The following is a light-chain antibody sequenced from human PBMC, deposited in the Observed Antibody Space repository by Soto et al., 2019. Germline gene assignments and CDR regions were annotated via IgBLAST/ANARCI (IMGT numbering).Light chain of an antibody. V-gene: IGLV2-14*01. CDR1: SSDVGGYNY. CDR2: EVS. CDR3: SSYTTSSTHWL. J-gene: IGLJ3*02. Sequence: QSALTQPASVSGSPGQSITISCTGTSSDVGGYNYVSWYQQHPGKAPKLMIYEVSNRPSGVSNRFSGSKSGNTASLTISGLQAEYEADYYCSSYTTSSTHWLFGGGTKLTVL.